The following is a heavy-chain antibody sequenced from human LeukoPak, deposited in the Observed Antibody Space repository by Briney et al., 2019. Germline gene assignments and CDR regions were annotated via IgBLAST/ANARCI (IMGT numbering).Heavy chain of an antibody. CDR2: INHRNGGT. V-gene: IGHV1-2*02. Sequence: GASVKVSCKASGYTFTGYYIHWVRQAPGQGLEWMGWINHRNGGTKYAQKFQGRVTMTRDTSIITAYMELRRLRSDDTAVYYCARDPWDDYDSSGATKPLDYWGQGTLVTVSS. CDR1: GYTFTGYY. CDR3: ARDPWDDYDSSGATKPLDY. D-gene: IGHD3-22*01. J-gene: IGHJ4*02.